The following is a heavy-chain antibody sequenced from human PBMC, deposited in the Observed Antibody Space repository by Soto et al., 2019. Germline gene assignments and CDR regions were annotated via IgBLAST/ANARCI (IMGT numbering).Heavy chain of an antibody. CDR1: RFTFSRHY. Sequence: EVQLVESGGGLAQPGGSLRLSCAASRFTFSRHYMTWVRQAPGKGLEWVASIKEDGSEEYYVDSVKGRFSISRDNAKNSLFLQMHGLRAEDTAVYYCARDESRASYVIWGQGTLVTVSS. J-gene: IGHJ3*02. CDR2: IKEDGSEE. D-gene: IGHD3-16*01. V-gene: IGHV3-7*01. CDR3: ARDESRASYVI.